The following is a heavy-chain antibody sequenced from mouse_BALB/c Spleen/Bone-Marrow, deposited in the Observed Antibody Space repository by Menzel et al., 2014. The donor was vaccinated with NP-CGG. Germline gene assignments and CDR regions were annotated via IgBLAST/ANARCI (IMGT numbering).Heavy chain of an antibody. CDR3: ARKALLRLRGYFDV. CDR2: ISYSGST. J-gene: IGHJ1*01. V-gene: IGHV3-2*02. CDR1: SYSITSDYA. Sequence: DVKLQASGPGLVKPPPSLSLPCTVTSYSITSDYAWNWIRQFPGNKLEWMGYISYSGSTSYNPSLKSRISITRDTSKNQFFLQLNSVTTEDTATYYCARKALLRLRGYFDVWGAGTTVTVSS. D-gene: IGHD1-2*01.